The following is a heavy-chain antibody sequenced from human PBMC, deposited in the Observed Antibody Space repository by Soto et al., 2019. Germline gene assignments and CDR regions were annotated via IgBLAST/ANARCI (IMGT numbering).Heavy chain of an antibody. CDR2: INPSGGST. Sequence: ASVKVSCKASGYAFTSYYMHWVRQAPGQGLEWMGIINPSGGSTSYAQKFQGRVTMTRDKSTSTAYMELRSLRSDDTAVYYCARDSDIVGPKYDILTGYVPWGQGTLVTVSS. D-gene: IGHD3-9*01. V-gene: IGHV1-46*01. CDR3: ARDSDIVGPKYDILTGYVP. J-gene: IGHJ5*02. CDR1: GYAFTSYY.